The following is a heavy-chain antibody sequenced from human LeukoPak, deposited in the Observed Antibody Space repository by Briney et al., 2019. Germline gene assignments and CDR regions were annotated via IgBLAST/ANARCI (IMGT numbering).Heavy chain of an antibody. J-gene: IGHJ3*02. CDR3: ARGGIITSYAFEI. CDR2: IRYDGSNK. CDR1: GFTFSSYG. D-gene: IGHD3-10*01. V-gene: IGHV3-30*02. Sequence: GGSLRLSCAASGFTFSSYGMHWVRQAPGKGLEWVAFIRYDGSNKYYADSVKGRFTISRDNSKNTLYLQMDSLRAEDTAVYYCARGGIITSYAFEIWGQGAMVTVSS.